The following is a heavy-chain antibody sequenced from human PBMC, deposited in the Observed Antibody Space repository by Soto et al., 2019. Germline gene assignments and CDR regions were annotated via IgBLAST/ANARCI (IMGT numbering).Heavy chain of an antibody. V-gene: IGHV3-21*03. CDR2: ISRSSTNI. D-gene: IGHD6-19*01. CDR1: GFTFSNYT. J-gene: IGHJ6*02. CDR3: ARDLKVAGSNSYFYYGIDV. Sequence: VQLVESGGGLVQPGGSLRLSCVASGFTFSNYTMNWVRQAPGKGLDWLSSISRSSTNIFYADSVKGRLTVSRDNAKNVSYLQISSLSAEDTAVYYCARDLKVAGSNSYFYYGIDVWGQGTTVTVSS.